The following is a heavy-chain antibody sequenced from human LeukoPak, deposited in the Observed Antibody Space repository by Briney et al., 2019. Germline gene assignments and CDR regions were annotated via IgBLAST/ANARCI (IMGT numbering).Heavy chain of an antibody. CDR3: AKDDAWLRFGE. Sequence: PGGSLRLSYAASGFTFSNYWMTWVRQAPGKGLEWVASINQDRGEIHYVDSVRGRFTISRDNSKNALYLEVISLTAEDTAVYYCAKDDAWLRFGEWSQGTLVTVSS. J-gene: IGHJ4*02. CDR2: INQDRGEI. D-gene: IGHD3-10*01. CDR1: GFTFSNYW. V-gene: IGHV3-7*03.